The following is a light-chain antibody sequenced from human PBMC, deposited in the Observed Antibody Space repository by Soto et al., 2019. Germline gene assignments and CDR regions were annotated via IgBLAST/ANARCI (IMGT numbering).Light chain of an antibody. CDR3: AAWDDSLNGYVV. Sequence: QSVLTQPPSASGTPGQRVTISCSGSRYNIGSNTVNWYQQVPGTAPRLLIHRDHQRPSGVPDRFSGSKSGTSASPAISGLQSEDEADYYCAAWDDSLNGYVVFGGGTKLTVL. V-gene: IGLV1-44*01. CDR1: RYNIGSNT. CDR2: RDH. J-gene: IGLJ2*01.